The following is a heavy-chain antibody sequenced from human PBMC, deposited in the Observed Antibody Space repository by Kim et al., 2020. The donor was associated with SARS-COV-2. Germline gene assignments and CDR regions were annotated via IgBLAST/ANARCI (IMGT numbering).Heavy chain of an antibody. J-gene: IGHJ4*02. D-gene: IGHD3-3*01. V-gene: IGHV3-30*02. CDR1: GFTFVSHG. CDR3: ASRIEIYYYDRDAFPRGGFDQ. CDR2: ISYDGRKT. Sequence: GGSLRLSCVTSGFTFVSHGMHWVRQAPGKGLEWVAVISYDGRKTHYLESVKDRFVISRDDFKNTLSLEMRSLRLEDTATYYCASRIEIYYYDRDAFPRGGFDQWGQGSLVTVSP.